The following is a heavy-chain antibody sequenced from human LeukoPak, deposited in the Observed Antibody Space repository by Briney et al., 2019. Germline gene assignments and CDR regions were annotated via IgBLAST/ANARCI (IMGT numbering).Heavy chain of an antibody. V-gene: IGHV3-33*01. CDR1: GFTFSSYG. CDR2: IWYDGSNK. CDR3: ARDTVADDAFDI. Sequence: GGSLRLSCAASGFTFSSYGMHWVRQAPGKGLEWVAVIWYDGSNKYYADSVKGRFTISRDNSKNTLYLQMNSLRAEDTAVYYCARDTVADDAFDIWGQGTMVTVSS. J-gene: IGHJ3*02. D-gene: IGHD4-23*01.